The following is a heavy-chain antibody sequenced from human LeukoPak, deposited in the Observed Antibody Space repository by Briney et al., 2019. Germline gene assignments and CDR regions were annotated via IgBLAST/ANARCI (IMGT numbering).Heavy chain of an antibody. V-gene: IGHV3-21*06. Sequence: GGSLRLSCAASGFTFSSYALSWVRQAPGKGLEWVSSISTTSSCRYYIDSVKGRFTISRDDAKNSLDLQMNSLKADDTAVYYCARNVDDALDIWGQGTMVTVSS. CDR3: ARNVDDALDI. CDR1: GFTFSSYA. CDR2: ISTTSSCR. J-gene: IGHJ3*02.